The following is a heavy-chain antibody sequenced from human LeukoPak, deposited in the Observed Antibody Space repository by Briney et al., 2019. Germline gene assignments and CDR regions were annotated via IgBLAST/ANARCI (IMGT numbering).Heavy chain of an antibody. V-gene: IGHV4-39*01. D-gene: IGHD6-19*01. CDR3: ARLGDSSGWSPPTVDY. J-gene: IGHJ4*02. CDR2: IYYSGST. CDR1: GGSISSTSYY. Sequence: PSQTLSLTCTVSGGSISSTSYYWGWIRQPPGKGLEWIASIYYSGSTYYNPSLKSRVTISVDTSKNRFSLKLNSVTAAGTAMYYCARLGDSSGWSPPTVDYWGQGTLVTVSS.